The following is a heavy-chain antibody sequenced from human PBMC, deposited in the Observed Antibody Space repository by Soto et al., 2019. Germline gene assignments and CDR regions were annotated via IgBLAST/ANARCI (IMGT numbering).Heavy chain of an antibody. CDR3: AKDPGGSRGINYYYYGMDV. CDR1: GFTFSSYG. CDR2: ISYDGSNK. Sequence: QVQLVESGGGVVQPGRSLRLSCAASGFTFSSYGMHWVRQAPGKGLERVAVISYDGSNKYYADAVKGRFTISRDNSKNTLYLQMNSLRAEDTAVYYCAKDPGGSRGINYYYYGMDVWGQGTTVTVSS. V-gene: IGHV3-30*18. J-gene: IGHJ6*02. D-gene: IGHD1-26*01.